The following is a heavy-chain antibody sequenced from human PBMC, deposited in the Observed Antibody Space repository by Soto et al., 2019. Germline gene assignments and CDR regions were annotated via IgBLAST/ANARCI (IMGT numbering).Heavy chain of an antibody. V-gene: IGHV3-30-3*01. CDR3: ASQTIPDHSAFDI. J-gene: IGHJ3*02. CDR1: GFIFRSYA. D-gene: IGHD2-2*02. Sequence: QVQLVESGGGVVQPGRSLRLSCAASGFIFRSYAMHWVRQAPGKGLEWVAVISSDGSKKYYADSVKGRFTVSRVNSKNTLYLQMNSLRGEDTAIYYCASQTIPDHSAFDIWGQGTMVTVS. CDR2: ISSDGSKK.